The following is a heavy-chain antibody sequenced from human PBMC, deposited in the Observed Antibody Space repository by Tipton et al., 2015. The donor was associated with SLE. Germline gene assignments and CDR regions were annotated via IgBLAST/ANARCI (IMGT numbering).Heavy chain of an antibody. V-gene: IGHV4-4*02. CDR2: IYHRGTT. CDR1: GGSISSRNW. D-gene: IGHD1-26*01. J-gene: IGHJ4*02. CDR3: VTKTGSYSDY. Sequence: TLSLTCAVSGGSISSRNWWSWVRQSPGKGLEWIGEIYHRGTTNYNPSLKSRVTISVDTSNNQFSLKLSSVTAADTAVYYCVTKTGSYSDYWGRGTLLTVSS.